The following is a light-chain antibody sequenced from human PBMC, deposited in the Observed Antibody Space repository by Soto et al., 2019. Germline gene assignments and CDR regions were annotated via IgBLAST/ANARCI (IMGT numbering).Light chain of an antibody. J-gene: IGLJ2*01. Sequence: QSALTQPASVSGSPGQSITISCTGTSRDVGDYNYVSWYQQHPGKAPKLIIDGVSNRPSGISNRFSGSKSGNTASLTISGLQAEDEADYYCSSYTSNNTLVFGGGTKLTVL. CDR3: SSYTSNNTLV. V-gene: IGLV2-14*01. CDR2: GVS. CDR1: SRDVGDYNY.